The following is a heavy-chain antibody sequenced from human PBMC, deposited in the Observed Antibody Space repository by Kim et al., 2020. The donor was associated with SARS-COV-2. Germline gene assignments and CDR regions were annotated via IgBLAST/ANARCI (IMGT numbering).Heavy chain of an antibody. Sequence: SETLSLTCIVSGGSISSYYWSWVRQPPGKGLEWIGYIYYSGRTNYNPSLKSRVTMSVETSKNQFSLNLTSVTAADTAVYYCARSSGDYLWDYWGQGALVTVSA. D-gene: IGHD4-17*01. CDR2: IYYSGRT. J-gene: IGHJ4*02. CDR3: ARSSGDYLWDY. V-gene: IGHV4-59*12. CDR1: GGSISSYY.